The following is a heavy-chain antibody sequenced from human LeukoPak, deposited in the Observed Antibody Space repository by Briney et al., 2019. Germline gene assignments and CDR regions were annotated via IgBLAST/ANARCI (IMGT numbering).Heavy chain of an antibody. CDR2: IGTLGDT. Sequence: GGSLRLSCEASEFTFSRYDMHWVRQVRGKGLEWVSAIGTLGDTYYSDSVKGRFTISREDARNSLFLQMNSLRAADTAVYFCAREIMSASFFDALDVWGQGTLVAVSS. V-gene: IGHV3-13*01. CDR3: AREIMSASFFDALDV. D-gene: IGHD2-2*01. J-gene: IGHJ3*01. CDR1: EFTFSRYD.